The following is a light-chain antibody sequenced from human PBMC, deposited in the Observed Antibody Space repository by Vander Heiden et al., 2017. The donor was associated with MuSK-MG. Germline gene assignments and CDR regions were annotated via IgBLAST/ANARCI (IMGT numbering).Light chain of an antibody. CDR3: QKHNGHFI. Sequence: DIQTTQSPSSLSASIGDRVTITCRASRDISKYLDWYQGKPGRVPELLIYGASKGRKGVTYRFSGSGSATDFTLTRSTRQHEDVASYFEQKHNGHFIFGRGTKVDIK. CDR1: RDISKY. J-gene: IGKJ4*01. V-gene: IGKV1-27*01. CDR2: GAS.